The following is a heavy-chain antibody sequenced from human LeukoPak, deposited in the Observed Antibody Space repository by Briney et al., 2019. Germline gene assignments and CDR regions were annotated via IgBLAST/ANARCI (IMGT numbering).Heavy chain of an antibody. J-gene: IGHJ4*02. V-gene: IGHV3-49*03. Sequence: GSLRLSCTASGFTFSEYPMSWYRQAPGKGPEWAAFIRSGAHGGTTEYGASVKGRFTILRDDSKSIAYLQMDSLKTEDTAVYYCVRSYSNSEGGGYWGQGTLVTVSS. CDR3: VRSYSNSEGGGY. CDR2: IRSGAHGGTT. D-gene: IGHD6-6*01. CDR1: GFTFSEYP.